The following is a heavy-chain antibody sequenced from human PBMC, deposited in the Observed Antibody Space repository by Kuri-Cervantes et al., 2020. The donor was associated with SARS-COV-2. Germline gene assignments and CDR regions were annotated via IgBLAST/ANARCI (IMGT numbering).Heavy chain of an antibody. Sequence: SETLSLTCSVSGDSLSRGGHYWTWLGQHPGKGLEWIGYIYYSGRTYYNPSLQSRLTISLDTSQNQFSLKLSPVTAADTAVYYCSRSFGTAAGQIDDWGQGTLVTVSS. CDR1: GDSLSRGGHY. J-gene: IGHJ4*02. V-gene: IGHV4-31*03. CDR2: IYYSGRT. D-gene: IGHD6-13*01. CDR3: SRSFGTAAGQIDD.